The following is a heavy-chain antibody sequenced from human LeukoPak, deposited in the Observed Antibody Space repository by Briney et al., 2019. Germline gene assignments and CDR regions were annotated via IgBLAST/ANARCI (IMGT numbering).Heavy chain of an antibody. V-gene: IGHV4-61*02. Sequence: SETLSLTCTVSGGSISSGSYYWSWIRQPAGKGLEWIGRIYTSGSTSYNPSLKSRVTISVDTSKNQFSLKLSSVTAADTAVYYCARGPYSSGWYRGNWFDPWGQGTLVTVSS. D-gene: IGHD6-19*01. J-gene: IGHJ5*02. CDR1: GGSISSGSYY. CDR3: ARGPYSSGWYRGNWFDP. CDR2: IYTSGST.